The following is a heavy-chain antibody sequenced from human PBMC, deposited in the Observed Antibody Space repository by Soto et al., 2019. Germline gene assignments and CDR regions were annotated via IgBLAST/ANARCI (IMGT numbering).Heavy chain of an antibody. CDR1: GGSVNSGSYS. J-gene: IGHJ5*02. D-gene: IGHD3-22*01. CDR3: ARDPNYYDSSGDNWLDP. CDR2: IHYYGNT. Sequence: SETLSLTCTVSGGSVNSGSYSWTWIRQPPGKALEWIGYIHYYGNTMYSPSLKGRVTISVDTSKNHLSLRMRSVTAADTAVYYCARDPNYYDSSGDNWLDPWGQGTPVTVYS. V-gene: IGHV4-61*03.